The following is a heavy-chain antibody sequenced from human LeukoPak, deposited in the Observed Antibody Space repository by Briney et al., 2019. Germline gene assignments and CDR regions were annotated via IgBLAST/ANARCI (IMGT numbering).Heavy chain of an antibody. J-gene: IGHJ4*02. D-gene: IGHD5-18*01. Sequence: PSETLSLTCTVSGVSISSSNSYWGWIRQPPGKGLEWIGSIYYSGSTYYNPSLKSRVTISIDTSKNQFSLKLSSVTAADTAVYYCARDNVDTAMIFDYWGQRTLVTVSS. CDR2: IYYSGST. V-gene: IGHV4-39*07. CDR1: GVSISSSNSY. CDR3: ARDNVDTAMIFDY.